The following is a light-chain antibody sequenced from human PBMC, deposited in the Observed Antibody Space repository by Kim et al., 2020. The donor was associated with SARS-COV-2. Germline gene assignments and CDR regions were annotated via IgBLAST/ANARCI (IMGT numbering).Light chain of an antibody. CDR1: QSVSSY. CDR2: DAS. Sequence: SPGDRATLSCRASQSVSSYLAWYQQKPGQAPRLLIYDASNRATGIPARFSGSGSGTDFTLTISSLEPEDFAVYYCQQRSNWPPLWTFGQGTKLEI. CDR3: QQRSNWPPLWT. J-gene: IGKJ2*02. V-gene: IGKV3-11*01.